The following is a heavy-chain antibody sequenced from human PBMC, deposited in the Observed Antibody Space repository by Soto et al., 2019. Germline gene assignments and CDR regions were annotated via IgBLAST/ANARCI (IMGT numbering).Heavy chain of an antibody. CDR2: INHSGST. V-gene: IGHV4-34*01. J-gene: IGHJ6*03. CDR1: GGSFSGYY. CDR3: ARAQPYYDILTGYLDYYYYYMDV. Sequence: SETLSLTCAVYGGSFSGYYWSWIRQPPGKGLEWIGEINHSGSTNYNPSLKSRVTISVDTSKNQFSLKLSSVTAADTAVYYCARAQPYYDILTGYLDYYYYYMDVWGKGTTVTVSS. D-gene: IGHD3-9*01.